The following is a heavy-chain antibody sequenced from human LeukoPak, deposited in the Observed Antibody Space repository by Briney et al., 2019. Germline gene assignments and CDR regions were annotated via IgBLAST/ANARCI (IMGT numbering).Heavy chain of an antibody. J-gene: IGHJ6*03. CDR3: ARVNGDYYYYYMDV. CDR1: GYTFTPYY. D-gene: IGHD4-17*01. V-gene: IGHV1-46*01. Sequence: ASVKVSCKASGYTFTPYYMHWVRQAPGQGPEWIGLINPSGAGTNYAQKFQGRVSVTRDTSTTTVYMELSTLRSDDTAVYYCARVNGDYYYYYMDVWGKGTTVTISS. CDR2: INPSGAGT.